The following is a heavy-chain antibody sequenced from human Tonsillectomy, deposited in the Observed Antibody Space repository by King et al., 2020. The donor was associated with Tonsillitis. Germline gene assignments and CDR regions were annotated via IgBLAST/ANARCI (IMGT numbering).Heavy chain of an antibody. CDR3: AGNHPSTVVTEQGAFDI. CDR1: GGSISSSSYY. CDR2: IYYSGST. V-gene: IGHV4-39*01. D-gene: IGHD4-23*01. Sequence: LQLQESGPGLVKPSETLSLTCTVSGGSISSSSYYWGWIRQPPGKGLEWIGSIYYSGSTYYNPSLKSRVTISVDTSKNQYSLKLSSVTAANTAVYYCAGNHPSTVVTEQGAFDIWGQGTMVTVSS. J-gene: IGHJ3*02.